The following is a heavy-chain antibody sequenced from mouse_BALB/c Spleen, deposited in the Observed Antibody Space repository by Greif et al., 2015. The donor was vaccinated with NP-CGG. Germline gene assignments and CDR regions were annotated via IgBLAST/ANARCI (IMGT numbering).Heavy chain of an antibody. J-gene: IGHJ3*01. CDR2: IDPANGNT. Sequence: VQLQQSGAELVKPGASVKLSCTASGFNIKDTYMHWVKQRPEQGLEWIGRIDPANGNTKYDPKFQGKATITADTSSNTAYPQLSSLTSEDTAVYYCAREDYYGYFAYWGQGTLVTVSA. V-gene: IGHV14-3*02. D-gene: IGHD1-2*01. CDR1: GFNIKDTY. CDR3: AREDYYGYFAY.